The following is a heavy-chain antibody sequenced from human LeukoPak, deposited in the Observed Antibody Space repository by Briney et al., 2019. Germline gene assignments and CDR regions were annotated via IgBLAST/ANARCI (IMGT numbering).Heavy chain of an antibody. Sequence: SETLSLTCTVSGDSMKNYYWIWIRQSPGKGLEWIGYIYYSGSTYYNPSLKSRVTMPVDTSKKQFSLKLSFVTAADTAVYYCARAGYCSSTSCQWVPLVWGQGTTVTVSS. CDR1: GDSMKNYY. CDR3: ARAGYCSSTSCQWVPLV. V-gene: IGHV4-59*01. J-gene: IGHJ6*02. D-gene: IGHD2-2*03. CDR2: IYYSGST.